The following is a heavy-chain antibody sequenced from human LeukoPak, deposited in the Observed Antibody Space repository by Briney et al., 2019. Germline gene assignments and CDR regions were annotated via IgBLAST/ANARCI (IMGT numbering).Heavy chain of an antibody. V-gene: IGHV4-39*01. CDR2: IYYSGST. CDR1: GGSISSSSYY. Sequence: PSETLSLTCTVSGGSISSSSYYWGWIRQPPGKGLEWIGSIYYSGSTYYNPSLKSRVTISVDTSKNQFSLKLSSVTAADTAVYYCASFIVVVAADYWGQGTLVTVSS. CDR3: ASFIVVVAADY. D-gene: IGHD2-15*01. J-gene: IGHJ4*02.